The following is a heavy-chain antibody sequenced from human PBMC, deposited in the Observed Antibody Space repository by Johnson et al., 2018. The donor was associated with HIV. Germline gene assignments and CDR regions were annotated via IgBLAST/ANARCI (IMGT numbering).Heavy chain of an antibody. CDR3: YGYYDAFDI. V-gene: IGHV3-74*02. J-gene: IGHJ3*02. CDR1: GFTFSSYW. CDR2: INSDGSST. D-gene: IGHD3-10*01. Sequence: VQLVESGGGVVQPGGSLRLSCAASGFTFSSYWMHWVRQAPGKGLVWVSRINSDGSSTSYADSVKGRFTISRDSSKNTLFLQMTSLRVEDTAVYYCYGYYDAFDIWGQGTMVSVSS.